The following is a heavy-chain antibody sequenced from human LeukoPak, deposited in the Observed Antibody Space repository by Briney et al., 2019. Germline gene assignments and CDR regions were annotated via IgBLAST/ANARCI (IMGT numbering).Heavy chain of an antibody. Sequence: EPSETLSLTCTVSGYSISSGYYWGWIRQPPGKGLEWIGSIYHSGSTYYNPSLKSRVTISVDTSKNQFSLKLSSVTAADTAVYYCARDLRHDSSGPYYYMDVWGKGTTVTVSS. CDR3: ARDLRHDSSGPYYYMDV. CDR2: IYHSGST. V-gene: IGHV4-38-2*02. CDR1: GYSISSGYY. J-gene: IGHJ6*03. D-gene: IGHD3-22*01.